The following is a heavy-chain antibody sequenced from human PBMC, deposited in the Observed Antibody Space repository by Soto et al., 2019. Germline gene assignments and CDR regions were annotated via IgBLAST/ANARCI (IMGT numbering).Heavy chain of an antibody. J-gene: IGHJ4*02. CDR2: ISAYNGNT. V-gene: IGHV1-18*01. D-gene: IGHD3-9*01. Sequence: WVRQAPGQGLEWMGWISAYNGNTNYAPKLQGRVTMTTDTSTSTAYMELWSLRSDDTAVYYCARDIPGPDNYDILTGFFDYWGQGTLVTVSS. CDR3: ARDIPGPDNYDILTGFFDY.